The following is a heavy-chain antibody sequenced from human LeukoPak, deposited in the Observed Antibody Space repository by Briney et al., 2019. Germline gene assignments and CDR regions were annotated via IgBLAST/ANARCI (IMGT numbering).Heavy chain of an antibody. J-gene: IGHJ4*02. CDR2: ISSSSSYI. V-gene: IGHV3-21*01. CDR3: ARDARYFDWLLRHFDY. CDR1: GFTFSSYS. Sequence: GGSLRLSCAASGFTFSSYSMNWVRQAPGKGLEWVSSISSSSSYIYYADSVKGRFTISRDNAKNSLYLQMNSLRAEDTAVYYCARDARYFDWLLRHFDYWGQGTLDTVSS. D-gene: IGHD3-9*01.